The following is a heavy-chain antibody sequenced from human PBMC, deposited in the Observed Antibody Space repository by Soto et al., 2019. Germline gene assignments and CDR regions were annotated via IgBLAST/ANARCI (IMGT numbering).Heavy chain of an antibody. Sequence: GGSLRLSCAASGFSFSSYAMSWVRQAPGKGLEWVSVLSGSGESTYYADSVKGRFTISRDNSKNTLYREMNSLRAEDTTVYYCAKAQEASGNVNSHFDLWGQGTQVTVSS. J-gene: IGHJ4*02. CDR1: GFSFSSYA. D-gene: IGHD2-15*01. V-gene: IGHV3-23*01. CDR3: AKAQEASGNVNSHFDL. CDR2: LSGSGEST.